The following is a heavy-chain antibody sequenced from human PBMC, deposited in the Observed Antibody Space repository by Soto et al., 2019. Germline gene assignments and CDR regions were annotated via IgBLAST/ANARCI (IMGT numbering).Heavy chain of an antibody. D-gene: IGHD3-3*01. CDR3: ARGVSTIFGVVIDFDY. V-gene: IGHV1-2*02. Sequence: GASVKVSCKASGYTFTGYYMHWVRQAPGQGLEWMGWINPNSGGTNYAQKFQGRVTMTRDTSISTAYMELSRLRSDDTAVYYCARGVSTIFGVVIDFDYWGQGTLVTVS. J-gene: IGHJ4*02. CDR1: GYTFTGYY. CDR2: INPNSGGT.